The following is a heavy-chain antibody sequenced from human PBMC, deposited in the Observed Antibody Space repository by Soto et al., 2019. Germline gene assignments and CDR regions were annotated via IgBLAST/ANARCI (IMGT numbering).Heavy chain of an antibody. Sequence: SETLSLTCAVCGGSFSGHYWSWIRQPPGKGLEWIGEINHSGSTNYNPSLKSRVTISVDTSKNQFSLKLSSVTAADTAVYYCARSGYCTNGVCYTPFDYWGQGTLVTVSS. CDR1: GGSFSGHY. CDR3: ARSGYCTNGVCYTPFDY. J-gene: IGHJ4*02. CDR2: INHSGST. D-gene: IGHD2-8*01. V-gene: IGHV4-34*01.